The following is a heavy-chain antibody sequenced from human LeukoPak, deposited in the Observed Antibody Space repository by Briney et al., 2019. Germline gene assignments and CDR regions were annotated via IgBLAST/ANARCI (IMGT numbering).Heavy chain of an antibody. J-gene: IGHJ5*02. D-gene: IGHD1-14*01. CDR2: IHYSGTT. V-gene: IGHV4-59*01. CDR3: AKVSYKAWFEP. CDR1: GDFISTSY. Sequence: PSETLSLTCSVSGDFISTSYWSWIRQPPGKGLEWIGCIHYSGTTTYNSSLTSRVTISVDTSRHQFSLKLTSVTAADAAVYYCAKVSYKAWFEPWGRGTLVTVSS.